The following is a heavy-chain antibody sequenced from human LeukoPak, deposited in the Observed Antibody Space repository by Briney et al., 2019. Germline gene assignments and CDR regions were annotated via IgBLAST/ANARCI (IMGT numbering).Heavy chain of an antibody. J-gene: IGHJ4*02. CDR2: IYYSGST. CDR3: ARESYYGSGSYLFDY. Sequence: SQTLSLTCTVSGGSISSGGYYWSWIRQHPGKGLEWIGYIYYSGSTYYNPSLKSRVTISVDTSKNQFSLKLSSVTAADTAVYYCARESYYGSGSYLFDYWGQGTLVPVSS. CDR1: GGSISSGGYY. D-gene: IGHD3-10*01. V-gene: IGHV4-31*03.